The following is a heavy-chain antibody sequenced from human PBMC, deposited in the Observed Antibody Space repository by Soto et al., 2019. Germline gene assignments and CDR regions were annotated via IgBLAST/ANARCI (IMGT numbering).Heavy chain of an antibody. Sequence: ESGGGVVQPGRSLRLSCAASGFTFSSYAMHWVRQAPGKGLEWVAVISFDGSNKYYADSVKGRFTISRDNSKNTLYLQMNSLRAEDTAVYYCARGGTDYYDNSGYPDYWGQGTLVTVSS. CDR3: ARGGTDYYDNSGYPDY. V-gene: IGHV3-30-3*01. CDR2: ISFDGSNK. CDR1: GFTFSSYA. D-gene: IGHD3-22*01. J-gene: IGHJ4*02.